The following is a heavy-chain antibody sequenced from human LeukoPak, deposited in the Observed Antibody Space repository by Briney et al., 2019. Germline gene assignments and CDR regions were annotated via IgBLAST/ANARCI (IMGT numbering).Heavy chain of an antibody. Sequence: PSETLSLTCAFSGDAFSGGSASRIDWWSWVRQAPGKGLEWIAEIHRSGTAHYSPSLKSRVTISVDTLNEQISLTMTSVSAADTATYYCVAMPPFRFDPWGQGTLVIVSS. CDR2: IHRSGTA. J-gene: IGHJ5*02. CDR3: VAMPPFRFDP. CDR1: GDAFSGGSASRIDW. V-gene: IGHV4-4*02. D-gene: IGHD2-2*01.